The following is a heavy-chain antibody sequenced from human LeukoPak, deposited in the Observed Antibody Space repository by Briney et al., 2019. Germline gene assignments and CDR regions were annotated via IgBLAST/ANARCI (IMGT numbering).Heavy chain of an antibody. CDR3: AREERVYYYYYGMDV. V-gene: IGHV3-30*03. D-gene: IGHD6-25*01. J-gene: IGHJ6*02. CDR2: ISYDGSNK. CDR1: GFTFSSYG. Sequence: GGSLRLSCAASGFTFSSYGMHWVRQAPGKGLEWVAVISYDGSNKYYADSVKGRFTISRDNSKNTLYLQMNSLGAEDTAVYYCAREERVYYYYYGMDVWGQGTTVTVSS.